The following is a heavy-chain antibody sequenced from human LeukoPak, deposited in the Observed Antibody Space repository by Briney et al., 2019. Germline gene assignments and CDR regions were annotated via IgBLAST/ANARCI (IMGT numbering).Heavy chain of an antibody. CDR1: GGSISSSNW. D-gene: IGHD2-2*01. V-gene: IGHV4-4*02. J-gene: IGHJ4*02. CDR2: IYHSGST. Sequence: SETLSLTCAVSGGSISSSNWWSWVRQPPGKGLEWIGEIYHSGSTNYNPSLKSRVTISVDKSKNQFSLKLSSVTAADTAVYYCASFPIVAVPAAMGGAGYWGQGTLVTVSS. CDR3: ASFPIVAVPAAMGGAGY.